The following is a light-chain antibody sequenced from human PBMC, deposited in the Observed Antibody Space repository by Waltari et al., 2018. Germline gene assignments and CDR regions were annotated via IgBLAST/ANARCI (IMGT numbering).Light chain of an antibody. CDR1: PSVTSN. J-gene: IGKJ1*01. V-gene: IGKV3-15*01. CDR2: DAS. Sequence: EIVMTQSPATLSVSAGERATLSCRASPSVTSNLAWYQQKLGQAPRLLIYDASTRATGCPARFSGSGSGTEFTLTISSLQSEDFALYYCQQYNNWPWTFGQGTKVEIK. CDR3: QQYNNWPWT.